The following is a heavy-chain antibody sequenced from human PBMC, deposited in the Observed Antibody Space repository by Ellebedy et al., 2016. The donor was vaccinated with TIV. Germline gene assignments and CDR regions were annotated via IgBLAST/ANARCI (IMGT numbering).Heavy chain of an antibody. V-gene: IGHV3-7*01. CDR2: IKQDGSEK. Sequence: GESLKLSCAASGFTFSSYWMSWVRQAPGKGLEWVANIKQDGSEKYYVDSVKGRFTISRDNAKNSLYLQMNTLGGEDTAVYYCSTVEWYRSDYWGQGTLVTVSS. CDR1: GFTFSSYW. D-gene: IGHD3-3*01. J-gene: IGHJ4*02. CDR3: STVEWYRSDY.